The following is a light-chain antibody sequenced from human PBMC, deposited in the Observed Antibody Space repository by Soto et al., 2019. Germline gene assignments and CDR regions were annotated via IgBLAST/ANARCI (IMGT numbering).Light chain of an antibody. CDR1: QSTSSY. CDR2: QAS. Sequence: DIQMTQSPSTLSASVGDRVTITCRASQSTSSYLAWYQQKPGKAPKLLIYQASSLEHGVPSRFSGSGSGTEVSLTISSLQPDDFATYYCQQYSSHSTFGQGTKVDI. CDR3: QQYSSHST. V-gene: IGKV1-5*03. J-gene: IGKJ1*01.